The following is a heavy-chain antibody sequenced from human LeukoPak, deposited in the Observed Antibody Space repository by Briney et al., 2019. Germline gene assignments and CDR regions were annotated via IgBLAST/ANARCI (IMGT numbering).Heavy chain of an antibody. CDR1: GFTFSSYE. Sequence: GGSLRLSCAASGFTFSSYEMNWVRQAPGKGLEWVSYISSSGSTIYYADSVKGRFTISRDNAENSLYLQMNSLRAEDTAVYYCARAARDGFDYWGQGTLVTVSS. J-gene: IGHJ4*02. CDR3: ARAARDGFDY. CDR2: ISSSGSTI. D-gene: IGHD2-15*01. V-gene: IGHV3-48*03.